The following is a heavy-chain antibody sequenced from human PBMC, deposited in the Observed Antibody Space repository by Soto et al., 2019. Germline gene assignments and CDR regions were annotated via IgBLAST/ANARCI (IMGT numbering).Heavy chain of an antibody. D-gene: IGHD4-17*01. CDR1: GFNFNTYW. J-gene: IGHJ6*02. V-gene: IGHV3-7*03. CDR2: IDTDGSRK. Sequence: EVQLVESGGGLVQPGGSLRLSCAASGFNFNTYWMYWVRQAPGKGLEWVANIDTDGSRKNYVDSVKGRFIISRDNAKNSLFLQMNSLRADDTAVYYCGRVPLDGNYANGVEVWGQGTTVTVSS. CDR3: GRVPLDGNYANGVEV.